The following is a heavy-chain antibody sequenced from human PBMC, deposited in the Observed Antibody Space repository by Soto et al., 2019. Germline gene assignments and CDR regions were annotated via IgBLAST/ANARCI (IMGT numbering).Heavy chain of an antibody. V-gene: IGHV4-34*01. D-gene: IGHD4-4*01. CDR2: INHSGST. CDR1: GGSFSGYY. J-gene: IGHJ5*02. CDR3: ARKRRTTVTRNWFDP. Sequence: SETLSLTCAVYGGSFSGYYWSWIRQPPGKGLEWIGEINHSGSTNYNPSLKSRVTISVDTSKNQFSLKLTSVTAADTAVYYCARKRRTTVTRNWFDPWGQGTLVTVSS.